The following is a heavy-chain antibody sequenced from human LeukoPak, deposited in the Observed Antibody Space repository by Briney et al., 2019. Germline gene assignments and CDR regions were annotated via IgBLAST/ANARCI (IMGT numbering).Heavy chain of an antibody. J-gene: IGHJ5*02. CDR2: ISAYNGNT. V-gene: IGHV1-18*01. D-gene: IGHD6-19*01. Sequence: ASVKVYCKASGYTFTRYGISWVRQAPGQGLEWMGWISAYNGNTNYAQKLQGRVTMTTDTSTSTAYMELRSLRSDDTAVYYCARDKQWLSGGYWFDPWGQGTLVTVSS. CDR3: ARDKQWLSGGYWFDP. CDR1: GYTFTRYG.